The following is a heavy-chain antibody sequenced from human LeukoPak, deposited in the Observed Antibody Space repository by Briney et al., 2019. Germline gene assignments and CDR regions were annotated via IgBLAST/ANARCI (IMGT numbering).Heavy chain of an antibody. J-gene: IGHJ3*02. CDR2: IIPIFGTA. D-gene: IGHD1-26*01. V-gene: IGHV1-69*13. Sequence: ASVKVSCKASGGTFSSYAISWVRQAPGQGPEWMGGIIPIFGTANYAQKFQGRVTITADESTSTAYMELGSLRSEDTAVYYCASIVGATDAFDIWGQGTMVTVSS. CDR1: GGTFSSYA. CDR3: ASIVGATDAFDI.